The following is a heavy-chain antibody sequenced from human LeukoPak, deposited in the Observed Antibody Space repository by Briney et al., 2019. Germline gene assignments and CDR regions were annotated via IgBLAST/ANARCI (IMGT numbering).Heavy chain of an antibody. CDR3: ARAALGNYYYFDY. Sequence: GGSLRLSCAASGFTFSSYAMHWVRQAPGKGLEWVAVISYDGSNKYYADSVKGRFTISRDNSKNTLYLQMNSLRAEDTAVYYCARAALGNYYYFDYWGQGTLVTVSS. CDR1: GFTFSSYA. J-gene: IGHJ4*02. V-gene: IGHV3-30-3*01. CDR2: ISYDGSNK. D-gene: IGHD1-7*01.